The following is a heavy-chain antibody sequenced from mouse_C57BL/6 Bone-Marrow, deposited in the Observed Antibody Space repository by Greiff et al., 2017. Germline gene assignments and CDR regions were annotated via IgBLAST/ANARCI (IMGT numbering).Heavy chain of an antibody. D-gene: IGHD2-4*01. J-gene: IGHJ3*01. Sequence: QVQLQQSGPGLVQPSQSLSITCTVSGFSLTSYGVHWVRQPPGKGLEWLGVIWRGGSTAYNAAFISRLSISKDNSKRQVFVKMNSLHADDTAIYSCANKATSYYDSEFAYWGQGTLVTVSA. CDR3: ANKATSYYDSEFAY. CDR2: IWRGGST. CDR1: GFSLTSYG. V-gene: IGHV2-4*01.